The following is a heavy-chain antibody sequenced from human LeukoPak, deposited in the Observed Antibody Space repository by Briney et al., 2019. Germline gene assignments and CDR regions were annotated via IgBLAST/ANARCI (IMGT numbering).Heavy chain of an antibody. CDR3: ARDGLGSGRTGGMDV. Sequence: PGGSLRLSCAASGFSFSSHWMSWIRQAPGKGMQWVVNIKEDGSEKFYVDSLKGRFTISRDNAKNSLYLQMNGLRAEDTALYYCARDGLGSGRTGGMDVWGQGTTATVSS. CDR1: GFSFSSHW. CDR2: IKEDGSEK. V-gene: IGHV3-7*01. J-gene: IGHJ6*02. D-gene: IGHD1-26*01.